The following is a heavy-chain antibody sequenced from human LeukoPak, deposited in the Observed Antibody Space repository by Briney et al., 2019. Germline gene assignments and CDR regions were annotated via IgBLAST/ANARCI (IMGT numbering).Heavy chain of an antibody. Sequence: ASVKVSCKASGYTFTGYYMHWVRQAPGQGLEWMGWINPNSGGTNYAQKFQGRVTMTRDTSISTAYMELSRLRSDDTAVYYCGRACRRLLLNLFHFWGQGTLVTVSS. J-gene: IGHJ4*02. CDR2: INPNSGGT. V-gene: IGHV1-2*02. D-gene: IGHD3-22*01. CDR3: GRACRRLLLNLFHF. CDR1: GYTFTGYY.